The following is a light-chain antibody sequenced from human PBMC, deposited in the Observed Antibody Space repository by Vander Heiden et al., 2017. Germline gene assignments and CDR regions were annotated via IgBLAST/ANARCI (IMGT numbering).Light chain of an antibody. J-gene: IGKJ2*01. CDR1: QGISSS. V-gene: IGKV1-12*01. Sequence: DIRMTQSPSSVSASVGDRVTITCRASQGISSSLGWYQQKPGKAPKLLIYAASILFSGVPSRFSGSGSGTDFTLTISSLQPEDFATYYCQQANSFPYTFGQGTKLEIK. CDR2: AAS. CDR3: QQANSFPYT.